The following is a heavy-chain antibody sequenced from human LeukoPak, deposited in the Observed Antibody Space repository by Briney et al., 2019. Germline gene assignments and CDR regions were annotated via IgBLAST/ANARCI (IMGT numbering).Heavy chain of an antibody. D-gene: IGHD6-13*01. CDR1: GFTFSSYG. Sequence: GRSLRLSCAASGFTFSSYGMHWVRQAPGKGLEWVAVIWYDGSNKYYGDSVKGRFTISRDNSKKTLYLQMNSLRAEDTAVYYCAKEYSSSWEDAFDIWGQGTMVTVSS. CDR2: IWYDGSNK. CDR3: AKEYSSSWEDAFDI. J-gene: IGHJ3*02. V-gene: IGHV3-33*06.